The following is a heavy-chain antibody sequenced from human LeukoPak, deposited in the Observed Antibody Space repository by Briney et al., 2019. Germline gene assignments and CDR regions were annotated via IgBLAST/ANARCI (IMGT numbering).Heavy chain of an antibody. D-gene: IGHD3-16*01. CDR1: GYTFTSYY. V-gene: IGHV1-46*01. CDR3: ARDSATKSIIPWFDP. CDR2: INPSGGST. J-gene: IGHJ5*02. Sequence: ASVKVSCKASGYTFTSYYMHWVRQAPGQGLEWMGIINPSGGSTSYAQKFQGRVTMTRDTSTSTGYMELSSLRSEDTAVYYCARDSATKSIIPWFDPWGQGTQVTVSS.